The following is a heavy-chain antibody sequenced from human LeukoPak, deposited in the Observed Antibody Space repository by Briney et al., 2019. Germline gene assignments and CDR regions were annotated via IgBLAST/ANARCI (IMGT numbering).Heavy chain of an antibody. J-gene: IGHJ3*02. CDR3: AREGRKRAFDI. V-gene: IGHV1-8*01. CDR1: GYTFTSHD. CDR2: MNPNSGNT. D-gene: IGHD1-14*01. Sequence: GASVKVSFKAPGYTFTSHDINWGRQATGQGLGWMGWMNPNSGNTGYEQKFQGRVTITRDTSASTAYMELSGLRSEDTAVYYCAREGRKRAFDIWGQGTMVTVSS.